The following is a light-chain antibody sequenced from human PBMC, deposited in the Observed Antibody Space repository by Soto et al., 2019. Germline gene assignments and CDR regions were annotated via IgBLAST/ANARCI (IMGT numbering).Light chain of an antibody. Sequence: EIVLTQSPGTLSLSPGERATLSCRASQSVSSSYLAWYQQKPGQAPRLLIYGAVTRATGIPARFAGSGSETDFTLTISSLQSEDFAIYYCQQYSSWVVTFGQGTRL. J-gene: IGKJ5*01. V-gene: IGKV3-20*01. CDR2: GAV. CDR3: QQYSSWVVT. CDR1: QSVSSSY.